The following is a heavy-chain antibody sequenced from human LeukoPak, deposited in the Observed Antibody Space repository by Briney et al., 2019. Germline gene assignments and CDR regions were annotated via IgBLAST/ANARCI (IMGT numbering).Heavy chain of an antibody. CDR1: GFTFSSYT. CDR3: ARDGLGAITFGGVIGYYFDY. Sequence: GGSLRLSCAASGFTFSSYTMNWVRQPPGKGLEWVSNIGTSSTTIYYADSVKGRFTISRDNAKNSLYLQMNSLRAEDTAVYYCARDGLGAITFGGVIGYYFDYWGQGALVTVSS. V-gene: IGHV3-48*01. D-gene: IGHD3-16*02. J-gene: IGHJ4*02. CDR2: IGTSSTTI.